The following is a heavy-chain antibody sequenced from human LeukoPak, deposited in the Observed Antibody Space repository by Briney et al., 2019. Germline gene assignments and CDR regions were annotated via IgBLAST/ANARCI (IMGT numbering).Heavy chain of an antibody. CDR1: GFTFSSYG. Sequence: PGGSLRLSCAASGFTFSSYGMHWVRQAPGKGLEWVAVISYDGSNKYYADSVKGRFTISRDNSKNTLYLQMNSLRAEDTAVYYCARAPTYYYDSSGPFDYWGQGTLVTVPS. V-gene: IGHV3-30*04. J-gene: IGHJ4*02. CDR2: ISYDGSNK. D-gene: IGHD3-22*01. CDR3: ARAPTYYYDSSGPFDY.